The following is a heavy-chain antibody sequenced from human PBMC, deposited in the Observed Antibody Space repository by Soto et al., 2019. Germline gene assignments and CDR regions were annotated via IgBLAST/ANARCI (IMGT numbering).Heavy chain of an antibody. J-gene: IGHJ4*02. V-gene: IGHV2-70*01. CDR3: ARRAPYSSSYFFDY. Sequence: SGRTLVNPTQTLTLTCTFSGFSLSTTGMCVGWIRQPPGKALEWLALIDWDDDKYYSTSLKTRLTLSKDTSKSQVVLTMANMDPVDTATYYCARRAPYSSSYFFDYWGQGTLVTVSS. D-gene: IGHD6-6*01. CDR2: IDWDDDK. CDR1: GFSLSTTGMC.